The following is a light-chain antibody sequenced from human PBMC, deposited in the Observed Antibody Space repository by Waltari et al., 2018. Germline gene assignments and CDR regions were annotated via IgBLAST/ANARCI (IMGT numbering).Light chain of an antibody. J-gene: IGLJ1*01. CDR3: TSYASSGTYV. Sequence: QSALTQPASVSGSPGQSITISCTGSSSDVGGYNYVSWYQRHPGKAPKVLIYDVSKWPSGVSNRFSGSKSGNTASLTISGLQAEDEADYYCTSYASSGTYVFGTGTKVTVL. CDR2: DVS. V-gene: IGLV2-14*01. CDR1: SSDVGGYNY.